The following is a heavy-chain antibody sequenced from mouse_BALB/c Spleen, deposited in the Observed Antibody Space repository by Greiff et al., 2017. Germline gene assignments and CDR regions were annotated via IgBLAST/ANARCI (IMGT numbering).Heavy chain of an antibody. CDR2: IDPENGNT. J-gene: IGHJ4*01. V-gene: IGHV14-1*02. CDR1: GFNIKDYY. D-gene: IGHD2-4*01. Sequence: VQLKQSGAELVRPGALVKLSCKASGFNIKDYYMHWVKQRPEQGLEWIGWIDPENGNTTYDPKFQGKASITADTSSNTAYLQLSSLTSEDTAVYYCAMITTAMDYWGQGTSVTVSS. CDR3: AMITTAMDY.